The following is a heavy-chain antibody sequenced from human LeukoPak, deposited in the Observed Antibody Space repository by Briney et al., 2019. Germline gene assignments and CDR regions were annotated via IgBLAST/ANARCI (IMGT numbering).Heavy chain of an antibody. J-gene: IGHJ4*02. D-gene: IGHD3-16*02. CDR3: AKSLYGGCDY. Sequence: GGSLRLSCAASGFTVSSNYMSWVRQAPGKGLEWVSVTYSGGSTYYADSVKGRFTIFRDNSKNTVYLQMNSLRVEGTAVYYCAKSLYGGCDYWGQETVVTVSS. V-gene: IGHV3-53*01. CDR2: TYSGGST. CDR1: GFTVSSNY.